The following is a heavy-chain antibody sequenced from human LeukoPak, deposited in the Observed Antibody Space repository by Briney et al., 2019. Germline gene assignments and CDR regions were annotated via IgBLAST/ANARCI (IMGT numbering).Heavy chain of an antibody. J-gene: IGHJ4*02. D-gene: IGHD3-10*01. CDR2: ISPRSGDT. CDR3: ARGREIHGGSDTKLDDY. CDR1: GYTFTDYY. Sequence: ASVKVSCKASGYTFTDYYMHWVRQAPGQGLEWMGWISPRSGDTSYAQKFQGRVTMTRDTSINTVDMDLSGLTSDDTAVFYCARGREIHGGSDTKLDDYWGQGTLVTVSS. V-gene: IGHV1-2*02.